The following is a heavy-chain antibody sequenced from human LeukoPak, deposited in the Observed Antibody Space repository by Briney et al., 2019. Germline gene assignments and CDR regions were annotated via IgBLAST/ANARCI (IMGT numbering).Heavy chain of an antibody. Sequence: PSETLSLTCAVYGGSFSSYYWSWIRQPPGKGLEWIGYIYYSGSTNYNPSLKSRVTISVDTSKNQFSLKLSSVTAADTAVYYCASLDDFWSGCNYWGQGTLVTVSS. D-gene: IGHD3-3*01. CDR2: IYYSGST. CDR3: ASLDDFWSGCNY. CDR1: GGSFSSYY. V-gene: IGHV4-59*08. J-gene: IGHJ4*02.